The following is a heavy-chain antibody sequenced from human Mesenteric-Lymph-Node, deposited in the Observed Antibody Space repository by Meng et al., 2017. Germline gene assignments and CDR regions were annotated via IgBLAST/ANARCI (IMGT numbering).Heavy chain of an antibody. J-gene: IGHJ2*01. V-gene: IGHV4-59*08. CDR3: ARGQKGYFDL. CDR1: GGSISTYY. Sequence: QVQLQEAGPGLVKPSETLSLTCAVSGGSISTYYWSWIRQPPGKGLEWIGNNYYSGSTNYNPSLASRVTISVDSSKNQFSLKLSSVTAADTAVYYCARGQKGYFDLWGRGTLVTVSS. CDR2: NYYSGST.